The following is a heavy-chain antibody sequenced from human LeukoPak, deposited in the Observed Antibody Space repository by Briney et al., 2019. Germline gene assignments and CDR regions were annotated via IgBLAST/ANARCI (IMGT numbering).Heavy chain of an antibody. Sequence: SETLSLTCAVYGGSFSGYYWSWIRQPPGKGLEWIGEINHSGSTNYNPSLKSRVTISVDTSKNQFSLKLSSVTAADTAVYYCARDLWYSSRRVAFDIWGQGTMVTVSS. CDR2: INHSGST. J-gene: IGHJ3*02. CDR1: GGSFSGYY. V-gene: IGHV4-34*01. D-gene: IGHD6-13*01. CDR3: ARDLWYSSRRVAFDI.